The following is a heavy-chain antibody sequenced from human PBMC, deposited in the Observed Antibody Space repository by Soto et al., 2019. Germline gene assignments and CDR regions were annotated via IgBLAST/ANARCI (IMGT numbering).Heavy chain of an antibody. J-gene: IGHJ4*02. V-gene: IGHV3-21*01. CDR1: GFTFSSYS. CDR2: ISSSSSYI. Sequence: GGSLRLSCAASGFTFSSYSMNWVRQAPGKGLEWVSSISSSSSYIYYADSVKGRFTISRDNAKNSLYLQMNSLRAEDTAVYYCARTPHNYYDSSGYSDYWGQGTLVTVSS. CDR3: ARTPHNYYDSSGYSDY. D-gene: IGHD3-22*01.